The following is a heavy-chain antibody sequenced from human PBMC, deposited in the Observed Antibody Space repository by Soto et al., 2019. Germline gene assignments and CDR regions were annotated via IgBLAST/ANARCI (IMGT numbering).Heavy chain of an antibody. Sequence: QVQLVESGGGVVQPGRSLRLFCAVSGFTVSTYGMHWVRQAPGKGLEWVAVISRDGGTKYYADSVKGRFTISRDNSRNTLCLEMNSLRGDDRAVYYCTGEVASGYWGQGTLVTVSS. J-gene: IGHJ4*02. CDR2: ISRDGGTK. D-gene: IGHD2-8*02. CDR3: TGEVASGY. V-gene: IGHV3-30*03. CDR1: GFTVSTYG.